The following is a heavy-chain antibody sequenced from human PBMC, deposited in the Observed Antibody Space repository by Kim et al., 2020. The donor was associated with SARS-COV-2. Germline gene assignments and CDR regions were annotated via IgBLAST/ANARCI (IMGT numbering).Heavy chain of an antibody. J-gene: IGHJ5*02. Sequence: GGSLRLFCAASGFPFSAHAMNWVRQAPGKGLEWLAYIYFSGNAIYYADSVKGRFTISRDNARNSLYLHMNSLRDDDTAVYYCARELAVAGRDVRFDPWG. CDR3: ARELAVAGRDVRFDP. V-gene: IGHV3-48*02. CDR1: GFPFSAHA. CDR2: IYFSGNAI. D-gene: IGHD6-19*01.